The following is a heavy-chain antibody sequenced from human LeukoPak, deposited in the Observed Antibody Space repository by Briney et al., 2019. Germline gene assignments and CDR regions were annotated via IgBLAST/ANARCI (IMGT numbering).Heavy chain of an antibody. Sequence: GGSLRLSCAASGFTFSSYSMNWVRQAPGKGLEWVSSISSSSSYIYYADSVKGRFTISRDNAKNLLYLQMNSLSAEDTAVYYCARSGASCYLGCGFDYCGQGTLVTVSP. V-gene: IGHV3-21*01. J-gene: IGHJ4*02. CDR1: GFTFSSYS. CDR3: ARSGASCYLGCGFDY. D-gene: IGHD2-15*01. CDR2: ISSSSSYI.